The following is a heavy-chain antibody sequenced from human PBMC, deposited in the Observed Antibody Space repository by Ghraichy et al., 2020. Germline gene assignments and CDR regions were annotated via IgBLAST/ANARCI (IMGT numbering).Heavy chain of an antibody. CDR2: ISGSGGST. J-gene: IGHJ4*02. D-gene: IGHD3-22*01. CDR3: AKRGSGGYYPYYFDY. CDR1: GFTFSSYA. V-gene: IGHV3-23*01. Sequence: GGSRRLSCAASGFTFSSYAMSWVRQAPGKGLEWVSAISGSGGSTYYADSVKGRFTISRDNSKNTLYLQMNSLRAEDTAVYYCAKRGSGGYYPYYFDYWGQGTLVTVSS.